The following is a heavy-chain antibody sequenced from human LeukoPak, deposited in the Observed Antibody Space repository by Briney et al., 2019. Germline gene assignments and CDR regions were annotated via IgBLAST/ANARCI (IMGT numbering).Heavy chain of an antibody. Sequence: SETLSLTCAVYGGSFSGYYWGWIRQPPGKGLEWIGEINHSGSTNYNPSLKSRVTISVDTSKNQFSLKLSSVTAADTAVYYCARDIVVVVAATYYYYYGMDVWGQGTTVTVSS. D-gene: IGHD2-15*01. J-gene: IGHJ6*02. CDR3: ARDIVVVVAATYYYYYGMDV. CDR1: GGSFSGYY. V-gene: IGHV4-34*01. CDR2: INHSGST.